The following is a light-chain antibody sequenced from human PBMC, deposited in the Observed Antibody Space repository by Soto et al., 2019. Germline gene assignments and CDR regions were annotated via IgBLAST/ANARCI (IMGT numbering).Light chain of an antibody. V-gene: IGKV1-33*01. CDR1: HDITSY. J-gene: IGKJ3*01. CDR3: QKCDYLPI. CDR2: DAS. Sequence: DIQMPQSPSSLSASVGDRVTITCQASHDITSYLNWYQHKPGKAPKLLIYDASILEAGGPSRYSGSGSGTDFTVTISSLPPEDVATDYCQKCDYLPIFGRGTTVDRK.